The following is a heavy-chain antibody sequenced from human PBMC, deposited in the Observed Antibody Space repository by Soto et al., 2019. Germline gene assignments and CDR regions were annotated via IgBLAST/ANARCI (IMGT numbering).Heavy chain of an antibody. Sequence: QITLKESGPTLVKPTQTLTLTCTFSGFSFGVSGVGVGWIRQPPGRALEWLGLVFWNDDKRYSPSLESRLTLAKDTSNTQVVLTVTNLDTGDTGTYYCARAYTYDFDHWGQGTLVTVSS. J-gene: IGHJ4*02. CDR2: VFWNDDK. CDR1: GFSFGVSGVG. CDR3: ARAYTYDFDH. D-gene: IGHD2-21*01. V-gene: IGHV2-5*01.